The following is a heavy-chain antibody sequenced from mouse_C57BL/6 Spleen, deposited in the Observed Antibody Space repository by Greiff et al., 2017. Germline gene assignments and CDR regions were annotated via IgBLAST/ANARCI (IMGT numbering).Heavy chain of an antibody. D-gene: IGHD1-1*01. CDR2: IYPRSGNP. Sequence: QVQLQQFGAELARPGASVKLSCKASGYTFTSYGISWVKQRTGQGLEWIGEIYPRSGNPYYNEKFKGKATLTADKSSSTAYMELRSLTSEDSAVYFCANYYGSRFAYWGQGTLVTVSA. V-gene: IGHV1-81*01. CDR3: ANYYGSRFAY. CDR1: GYTFTSYG. J-gene: IGHJ3*01.